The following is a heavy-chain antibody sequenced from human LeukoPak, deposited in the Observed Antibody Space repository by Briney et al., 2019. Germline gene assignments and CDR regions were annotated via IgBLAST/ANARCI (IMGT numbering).Heavy chain of an antibody. V-gene: IGHV3-53*01. J-gene: IGHJ4*02. D-gene: IGHD2-8*01. Sequence: PGGSLRLSCAASGFTVSSNYMSWVRQAPGKGLEWVSVIYRGGSTYYADSVKGLFTISRDNSKNTLYLQMNSLRAEDTAVYYCAKVDIVLMVYATHWGQGTLVTVSS. CDR1: GFTVSSNY. CDR2: IYRGGST. CDR3: AKVDIVLMVYATH.